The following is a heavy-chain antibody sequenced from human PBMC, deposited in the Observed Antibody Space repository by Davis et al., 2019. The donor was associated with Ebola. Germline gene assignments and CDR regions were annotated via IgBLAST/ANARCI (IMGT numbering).Heavy chain of an antibody. V-gene: IGHV3-64*01. CDR1: GFTFSSYA. Sequence: GESLKISCAASGFTFSSYALHWVRQAPGKGLEYVSAISSYGGSTYYANSVKGRFTISRDNSKNTLYLQMGSLRAEDMAVYYCARDLYYDSSGYGHRGNYYYDYGMDVWGQGTTVSVSS. CDR2: ISSYGGST. CDR3: ARDLYYDSSGYGHRGNYYYDYGMDV. D-gene: IGHD3-22*01. J-gene: IGHJ6*02.